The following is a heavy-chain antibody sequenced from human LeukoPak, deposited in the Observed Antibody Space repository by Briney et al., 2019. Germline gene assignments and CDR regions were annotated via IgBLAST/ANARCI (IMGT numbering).Heavy chain of an antibody. V-gene: IGHV4-4*09. J-gene: IGHJ5*02. CDR1: GASIRSYF. D-gene: IGHD1-1*01. CDR3: ARRRTGTTHNWFDP. Sequence: PSETLSLTCSVSGASIRSYFRSWIRQSPGRGLEWIGNFYTSANTIYNPSLQSRVTISVDTSKNEFSLRLTSVTAADTAVYYCARRRTGTTHNWFDPWGQGTLVSVSS. CDR2: FYTSANT.